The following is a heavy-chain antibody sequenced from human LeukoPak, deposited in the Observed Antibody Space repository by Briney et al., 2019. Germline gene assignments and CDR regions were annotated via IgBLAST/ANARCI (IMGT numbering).Heavy chain of an antibody. J-gene: IGHJ4*02. V-gene: IGHV3-23*01. Sequence: GGSLRLSCAASGFTFSSYAMSWVRQAPGKGLEWVSAISGSGGSTYYADSVKGRFTISRDNSKNTLYLQMNSLRAEDTAVYYCAKDRVYYYGSGSYYKTSYFDYWGQGTLVTVSS. CDR1: GFTFSSYA. D-gene: IGHD3-10*01. CDR3: AKDRVYYYGSGSYYKTSYFDY. CDR2: ISGSGGST.